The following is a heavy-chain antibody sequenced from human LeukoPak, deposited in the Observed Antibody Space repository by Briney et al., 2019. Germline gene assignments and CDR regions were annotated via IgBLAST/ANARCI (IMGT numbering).Heavy chain of an antibody. CDR1: GFNFSNFA. J-gene: IGHJ6*03. D-gene: IGHD5-18*01. CDR2: ISYDGSHK. Sequence: GRSLRLSCAASGFNFSNFAMHWVRQAPGKGLEWVAVISYDGSHKYHADSVKGRFTISGDKSKSTLFLQMNSLRAEDTAVYYCARVMTEQIQVWDYYYYYMDVWGKGTTVTVPS. CDR3: ARVMTEQIQVWDYYYYYMDV. V-gene: IGHV3-30*01.